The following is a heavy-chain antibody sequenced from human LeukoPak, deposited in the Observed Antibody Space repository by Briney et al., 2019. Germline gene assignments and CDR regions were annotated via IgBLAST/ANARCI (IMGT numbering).Heavy chain of an antibody. J-gene: IGHJ6*04. D-gene: IGHD3-22*01. CDR1: GFTVSSNY. CDR2: IYST. V-gene: IGHV3-53*01. CDR3: AREGYYYDSSGPPDV. Sequence: GGSLRLSCAASGFTVSSNYTSWVRQAPGKGLEWVSVIYSTYYADSVKGRFTISRDNSKNTLYLQMNSLRAEDTAVYYCAREGYYYDSSGPPDVWGKGTTVTVSS.